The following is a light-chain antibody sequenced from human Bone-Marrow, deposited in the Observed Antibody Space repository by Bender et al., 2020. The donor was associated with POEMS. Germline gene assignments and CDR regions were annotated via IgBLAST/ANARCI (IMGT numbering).Light chain of an antibody. CDR3: QSADSSTTYRV. Sequence: SYELTQPPSVSVSPGQTARITCSGDALPKQYAYWYQQQPGQAPVMVIYKDIERPSGIPERFSGSSSGTTVTLTISGVQAEDEADYHCQSADSSTTYRVFGGGTKLTVL. J-gene: IGLJ3*02. V-gene: IGLV3-25*03. CDR2: KDI. CDR1: ALPKQY.